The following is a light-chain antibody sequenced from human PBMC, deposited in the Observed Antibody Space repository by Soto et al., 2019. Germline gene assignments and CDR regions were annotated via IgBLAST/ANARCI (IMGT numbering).Light chain of an antibody. J-gene: IGKJ1*01. CDR1: QSIRRW. CDR2: TTS. V-gene: IGKV1-5*03. Sequence: DIHLTQSPSTLSASVGERITISCRASQSIRRWLAWYQQKPGKAPKLLIYTTSSLESGVPSRFSGSGSGTEFTLTISSLQPDDFATYYCQHYKDYSWTFGQGTKVEIK. CDR3: QHYKDYSWT.